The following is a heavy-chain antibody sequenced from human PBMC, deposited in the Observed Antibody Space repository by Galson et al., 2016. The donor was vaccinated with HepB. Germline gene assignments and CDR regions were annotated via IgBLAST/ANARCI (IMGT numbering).Heavy chain of an antibody. CDR1: GFTFNIYN. CDR2: ITRSSNNI. J-gene: IGHJ6*02. V-gene: IGHV3-48*01. CDR3: ASEIRISTVRGSMISNGVDI. D-gene: IGHD3-10*01. Sequence: SLRLSCAASGFTFNIYNMNWNRQAPGKGLEWLSHITRSSNNIYYADSVKGRFTISRDNARNTLYLHMNGLRGDGTAGYYCASEIRISTVRGSMISNGVDIWGRGTTVIVS.